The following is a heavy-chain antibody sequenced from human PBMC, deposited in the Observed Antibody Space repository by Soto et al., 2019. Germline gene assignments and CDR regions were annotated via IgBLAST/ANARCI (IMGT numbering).Heavy chain of an antibody. V-gene: IGHV4-31*03. D-gene: IGHD3-10*01. Sequence: QVQLQESGPGLVKPSQTLSLTCTVSGGSISSGGYYWSWIRQHPGKGLEWIGYIYYSGSTYYNPSLKSRVTISVDTSKNQFSLKLSSVTAADTAVYYCAAYYYGSGSYPSNWFDPWGQGTLVTVSS. CDR3: AAYYYGSGSYPSNWFDP. CDR1: GGSISSGGYY. CDR2: IYYSGST. J-gene: IGHJ5*02.